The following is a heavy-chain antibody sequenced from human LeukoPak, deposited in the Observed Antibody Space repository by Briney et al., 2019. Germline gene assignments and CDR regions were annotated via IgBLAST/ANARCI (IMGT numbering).Heavy chain of an antibody. CDR3: ATPLDYYDSSGYHQGGD. J-gene: IGHJ4*02. CDR2: IYSGGGT. D-gene: IGHD3-22*01. V-gene: IGHV3-53*01. CDR1: DFTVSSNF. Sequence: GGSLRLSCAASDFTVSSNFMSWVRQAPGKGLEWVSIIYSGGGTYYADSVRGRFTISRDNANNLLYLQMNSLRADDTAVYYCATPLDYYDSSGYHQGGDWGQGTLVAVSS.